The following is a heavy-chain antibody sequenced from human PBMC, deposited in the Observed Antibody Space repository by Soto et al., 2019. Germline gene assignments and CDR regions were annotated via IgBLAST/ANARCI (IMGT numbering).Heavy chain of an antibody. J-gene: IGHJ4*02. D-gene: IGHD1-7*01. CDR2: FIPFLGTP. Sequence: QVQLVQSGAEVKKPGSSVKVSCKASGGTFSNYAINWVRQAPGQGLEWMGGFIPFLGTPIYAQKFQGRVTITAAESTSTAYMDLSSLRSEDTAVYYCARVHNWNYRFYFDYWGQGTLVTVAS. V-gene: IGHV1-69*11. CDR1: GGTFSNYA. CDR3: ARVHNWNYRFYFDY.